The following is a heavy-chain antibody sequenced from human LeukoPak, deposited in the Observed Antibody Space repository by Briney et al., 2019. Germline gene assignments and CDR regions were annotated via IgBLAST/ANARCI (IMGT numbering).Heavy chain of an antibody. J-gene: IGHJ4*02. CDR2: VSYDGSNI. V-gene: IGHV3-30-3*01. CDR1: GFTFSSYA. CDR3: ACGPGYSGSLKAFDY. D-gene: IGHD6-13*01. Sequence: GGSLRLSCAASGFTFSSYAMHWVRQVPGKGLEWVAAVSYDGSNIYYTDAVKGRFTISRDNSKRTLYLQMSSLRTEDTAVYYCACGPGYSGSLKAFDYWGQGTLITVSS.